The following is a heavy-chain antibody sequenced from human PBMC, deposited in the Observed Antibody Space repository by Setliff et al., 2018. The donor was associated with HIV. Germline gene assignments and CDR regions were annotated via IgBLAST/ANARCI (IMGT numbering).Heavy chain of an antibody. Sequence: ASVKVSCKASGYTFTNSDINWVRQATGQGLEWMGWMNPNSGNTGYAQKFQGRVTMTRNTSISTAYMELSSLRSEDTAVYYCARGAWYTSGWYSSRYMDVWGKGTTVTVSS. CDR3: ARGAWYTSGWYSSRYMDV. J-gene: IGHJ6*03. CDR2: MNPNSGNT. CDR1: GYTFTNSD. V-gene: IGHV1-8*02. D-gene: IGHD6-19*01.